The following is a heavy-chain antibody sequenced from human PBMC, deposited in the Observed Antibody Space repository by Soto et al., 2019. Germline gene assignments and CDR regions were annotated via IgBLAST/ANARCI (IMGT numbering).Heavy chain of an antibody. Sequence: EVQLLESGGGLVQPGGSLRLSCGVSGFTFNDFEMNWVRQAPGKGPEWLAYIDGSGATKKYADSVRGRFTISRDNPNSTLCLQMSSLSAAGTTIYYCARAFGRFNDGGQGTLVSVSS. CDR2: IDGSGATK. CDR1: GFTFNDFE. CDR3: ARAFGRFND. V-gene: IGHV3-48*03. J-gene: IGHJ1*01. D-gene: IGHD1-1*01.